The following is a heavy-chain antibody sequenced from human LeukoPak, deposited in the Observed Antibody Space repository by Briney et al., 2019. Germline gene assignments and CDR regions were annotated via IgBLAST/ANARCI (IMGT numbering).Heavy chain of an antibody. D-gene: IGHD7-27*01. Sequence: NPSETLSLTCTVSGGSISSSSYYWGWIRQSPGKGLEWIGYIYYTGSTTYNPSLKSRVTISADTSKNQFSLKLSSVTAADTAVYYCASRELGNDYWGQGTLVTVSS. J-gene: IGHJ4*02. CDR3: ASRELGNDY. V-gene: IGHV4-61*05. CDR2: IYYTGST. CDR1: GGSISSSSYY.